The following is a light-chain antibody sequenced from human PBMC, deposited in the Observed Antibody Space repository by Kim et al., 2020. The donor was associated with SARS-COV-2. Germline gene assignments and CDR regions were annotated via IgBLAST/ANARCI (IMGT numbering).Light chain of an antibody. J-gene: IGLJ2*01. V-gene: IGLV3-21*04. CDR3: QVWDSSSYQVV. CDR2: YDS. Sequence: SYELTQPPSVSVAPGKTARITCGGNNIGSKSVHWYQQKPGQAPVLVIYYDSDRPSGIPERFSGSNSGNTATLTISRVEAGDEADYYCQVWDSSSYQVVFGGGTQLTVL. CDR1: NIGSKS.